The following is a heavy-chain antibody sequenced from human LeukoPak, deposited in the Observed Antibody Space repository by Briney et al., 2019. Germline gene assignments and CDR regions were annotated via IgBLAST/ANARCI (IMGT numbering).Heavy chain of an antibody. D-gene: IGHD3-10*01. J-gene: IGHJ5*02. V-gene: IGHV3-30*02. CDR3: AKPLMRDRWFGES. CDR1: EFTFSYYG. Sequence: GGSLRLSCAASEFTFSYYGMHWVRQAPGKGLEWVAFIRYDGKDKYYANSVKGRFTISRDTSRNTVYLQMNSLRTDDTAVYYCAKPLMRDRWFGESWGQGTLVTVSS. CDR2: IRYDGKDK.